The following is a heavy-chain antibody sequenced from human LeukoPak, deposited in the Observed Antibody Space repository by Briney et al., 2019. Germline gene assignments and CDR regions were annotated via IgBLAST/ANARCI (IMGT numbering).Heavy chain of an antibody. D-gene: IGHD6-19*01. Sequence: PGESLKIPCKGSGYSYTIYWIGWARQMPGKGLEGMGNIYPGDSDTRYSPSFQGQVTISADKSISTAYLQWSSLKASDTAMYYCARAGDGSGWSYYFDYWGQGTLVTVSS. CDR1: GYSYTIYW. CDR3: ARAGDGSGWSYYFDY. J-gene: IGHJ4*02. V-gene: IGHV5-51*01. CDR2: IYPGDSDT.